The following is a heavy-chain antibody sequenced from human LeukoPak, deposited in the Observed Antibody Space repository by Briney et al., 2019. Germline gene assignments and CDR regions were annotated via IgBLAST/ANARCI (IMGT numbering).Heavy chain of an antibody. J-gene: IGHJ6*02. CDR3: ARTDYYDSSGYYSPYGMDV. Sequence: SETLSLTCAVYGGSFSGYYWSWIRQPPGKGLEWIGEINHSGSTNYNPSLKSRVTISVDTSKNQFSLKLSSVTAADTAVYYCARTDYYDSSGYYSPYGMDVWGQGTTVTVSS. V-gene: IGHV4-34*01. CDR2: INHSGST. CDR1: GGSFSGYY. D-gene: IGHD3-22*01.